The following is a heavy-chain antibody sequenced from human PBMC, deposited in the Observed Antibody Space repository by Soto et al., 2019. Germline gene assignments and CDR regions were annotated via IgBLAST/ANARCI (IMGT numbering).Heavy chain of an antibody. V-gene: IGHV1-69*13. CDR3: ARKDGDSSGWYDYYYGMDV. D-gene: IGHD6-19*01. J-gene: IGHJ6*02. CDR1: GGTFSSYA. Sequence: SVKVSCKASGGTFSSYAISWVRQAPGQGLEWMGGIIPIFGTANYAQKFQGRVTITADESTSTAYMELSSLRSEDTAVYYCARKDGDSSGWYDYYYGMDVWGQGTTVTVSS. CDR2: IIPIFGTA.